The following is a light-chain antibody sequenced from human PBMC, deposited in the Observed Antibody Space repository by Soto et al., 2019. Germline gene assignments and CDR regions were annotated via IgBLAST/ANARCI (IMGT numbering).Light chain of an antibody. Sequence: QSALTQPASVSGSPGQSITISCTGTSRDIGTYYYVSWYQHHPGKAPKVIIHDVSTRPSGVSDRFSGSKSDNTASLTISGLQLDDEADYYCSSYTISNTLVFGGGTKLTVL. V-gene: IGLV2-14*03. CDR2: DVS. CDR1: SRDIGTYYY. CDR3: SSYTISNTLV. J-gene: IGLJ3*02.